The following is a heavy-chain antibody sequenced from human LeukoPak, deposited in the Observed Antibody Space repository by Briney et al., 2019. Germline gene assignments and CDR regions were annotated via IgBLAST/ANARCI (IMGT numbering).Heavy chain of an antibody. CDR3: GSGGTGKDPNFDY. Sequence: GGSLRLSCAASGFTFSSYGMHWVRQAPGKGLVWVSRINSDGSSTSYADSVKGRLTISRDNSKNTLYLQMNSLRAEDTAVYYCGSGGTGKDPNFDYWGQGTLVTVSS. CDR1: GFTFSSYG. D-gene: IGHD3-16*01. V-gene: IGHV3-74*01. J-gene: IGHJ4*02. CDR2: INSDGSST.